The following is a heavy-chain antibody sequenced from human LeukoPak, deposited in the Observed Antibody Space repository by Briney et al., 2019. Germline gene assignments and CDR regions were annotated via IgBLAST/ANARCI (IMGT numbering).Heavy chain of an antibody. CDR3: ARDVSSWGRDY. J-gene: IGHJ4*02. CDR2: ISAYNGNT. Sequence: ASVKVSCKASGGTFSTYAISWVRQAPGQGLEWMGWISAYNGNTNYAQKLQGRVTMTTDTSTSTAYMELRSLRSDDTAVYYCARDVSSWGRDYWGQGTLVTVSS. CDR1: GGTFSTYA. D-gene: IGHD2-2*01. V-gene: IGHV1-18*01.